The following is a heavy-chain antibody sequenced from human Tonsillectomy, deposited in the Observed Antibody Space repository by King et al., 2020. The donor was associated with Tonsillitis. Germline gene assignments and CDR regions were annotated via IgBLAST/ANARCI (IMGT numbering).Heavy chain of an antibody. J-gene: IGHJ4*02. V-gene: IGHV4-34*01. Sequence: VQLQQWGAGLLKPSDTLSLTFAVYGGPFSDYYWSGIRQPPEKGLEWNGQINHSGTTNYNPSLKSRVTMALDTSKNQVSGRLSAATAADTAVYYCARVSGSYGGGFDSWGQGTLVTVSS. CDR1: GGPFSDYY. CDR3: ARVSGSYGGGFDS. D-gene: IGHD1-26*01. CDR2: INHSGTT.